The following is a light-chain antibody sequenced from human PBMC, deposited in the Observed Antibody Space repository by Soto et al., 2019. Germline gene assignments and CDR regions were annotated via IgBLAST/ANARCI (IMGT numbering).Light chain of an antibody. CDR2: DAS. CDR3: QQRSNWQGAT. J-gene: IGKJ4*01. Sequence: EIVVTQSPATLSLSPGERATLSCRASQSVSSYLAWYQQKPGQAPRLLIYDASNRATGIPARFSGSGSGTDFTLTISSLEPEDFAVYYCQQRSNWQGATFGGGTKEEIK. CDR1: QSVSSY. V-gene: IGKV3-11*01.